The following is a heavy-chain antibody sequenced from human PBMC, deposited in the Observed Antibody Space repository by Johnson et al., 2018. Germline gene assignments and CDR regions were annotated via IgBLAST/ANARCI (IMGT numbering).Heavy chain of an antibody. Sequence: QVQLQESGPGLVKPSLTRSLTCTVSGGSISSGSYYWNWIRQPAGKGLEWIGRLYTSGSTNYNPSLKSRVPNLGDTSKNQFSLRLNPVTAADTAVYYCARSWGYYDIWGQGTMVTVSS. CDR2: LYTSGST. J-gene: IGHJ3*02. D-gene: IGHD2-15*01. CDR1: GGSISSGSYY. CDR3: ARSWGYYDI. V-gene: IGHV4-61*02.